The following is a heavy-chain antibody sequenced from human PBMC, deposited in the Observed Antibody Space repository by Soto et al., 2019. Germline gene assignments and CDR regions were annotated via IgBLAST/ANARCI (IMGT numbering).Heavy chain of an antibody. CDR1: GGSFSGFQ. J-gene: IGHJ4*02. V-gene: IGHV4-34*01. Sequence: HVQLQQWGAGVLKPSETLSLTCAAHGGSFSGFQWSWIRQAPGKGLEWIGEINHNGDTNYNPSLKSRVTISIDTSKNEFSLKLTSVAAGDTARYYCAREWGFCDGTRCFPLFYYWGQGVLVPVSS. D-gene: IGHD2-2*01. CDR3: AREWGFCDGTRCFPLFYY. CDR2: INHNGDT.